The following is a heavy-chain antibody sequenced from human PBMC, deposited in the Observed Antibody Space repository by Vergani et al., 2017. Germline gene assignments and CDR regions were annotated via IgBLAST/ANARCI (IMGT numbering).Heavy chain of an antibody. CDR3: ARALDYYDSSGSYFDY. Sequence: QVQLQESGPGLVKPSQTLSLTCTVSGGSISSGSYYWSWIRQPAGKGLEWIGRIYTSGSTNYNPSLKSRVTISVDTSKNQFSLKLSSVTAADTAMYYCARALDYYDSSGSYFDYWGQGTLVTVSS. D-gene: IGHD3-22*01. CDR2: IYTSGST. CDR1: GGSISSGSYY. V-gene: IGHV4-61*02. J-gene: IGHJ4*02.